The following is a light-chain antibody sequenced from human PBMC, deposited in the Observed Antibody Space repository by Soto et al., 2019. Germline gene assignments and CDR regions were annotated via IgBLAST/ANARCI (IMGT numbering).Light chain of an antibody. V-gene: IGKV1-5*03. CDR3: QQSYSTPIT. CDR1: QTISSW. Sequence: DIQMTQSPSTLSGSVGDRVTITCRASQTISSWWAWYQQKPGKAPKLLIYKASTLKSGVPSRFSGSGSGTDFTLTISSLQPEDFATYYCQQSYSTPITFGQGTRLEIK. CDR2: KAS. J-gene: IGKJ5*01.